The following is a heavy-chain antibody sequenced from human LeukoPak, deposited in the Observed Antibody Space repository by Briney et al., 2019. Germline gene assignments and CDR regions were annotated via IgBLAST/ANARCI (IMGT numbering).Heavy chain of an antibody. Sequence: PGGSLRLSCAASGFTFSSYSMNWARQAPGKGLEWVSYISSSSSTINYTDSVKGRFTISRDDAKNSLYLQMNSLRAEDTAVYYCARPLGRGKDYWGQGTLVTVSS. CDR2: ISSSSSTI. V-gene: IGHV3-48*01. J-gene: IGHJ4*02. CDR3: ARPLGRGKDY. CDR1: GFTFSSYS. D-gene: IGHD4-23*01.